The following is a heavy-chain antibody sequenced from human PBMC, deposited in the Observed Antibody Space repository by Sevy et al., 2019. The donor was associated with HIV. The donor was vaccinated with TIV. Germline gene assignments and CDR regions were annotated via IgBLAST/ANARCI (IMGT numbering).Heavy chain of an antibody. CDR3: ARHNYYYGSGSYARYYMDL. D-gene: IGHD3-10*01. V-gene: IGHV5-51*01. Sequence: GESLKISCKGSGYSFTSYWIGWVRQMPGKGLGGMGIIYPGDSDTRNSPSFQGQVTSSADKAISTAYLQWSSLKASDTAMYYCARHNYYYGSGSYARYYMDLWGKGTTVTVSS. CDR1: GYSFTSYW. J-gene: IGHJ6*03. CDR2: IYPGDSDT.